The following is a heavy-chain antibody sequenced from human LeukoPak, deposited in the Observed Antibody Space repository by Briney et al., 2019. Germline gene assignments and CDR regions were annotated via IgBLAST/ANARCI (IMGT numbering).Heavy chain of an antibody. CDR3: ATVSVPAAPYWYFDL. Sequence: AASVKVPCKVSGYTLTELSMHWVRQAPGKGLEWMGGFDPEDGETIYAQKFQGRVTMTEDTSTDTAYMELSSLRSEDTAVYYCATVSVPAAPYWYFDLWGRGTLVTVSS. CDR1: GYTLTELS. J-gene: IGHJ2*01. D-gene: IGHD2-2*01. V-gene: IGHV1-24*01. CDR2: FDPEDGET.